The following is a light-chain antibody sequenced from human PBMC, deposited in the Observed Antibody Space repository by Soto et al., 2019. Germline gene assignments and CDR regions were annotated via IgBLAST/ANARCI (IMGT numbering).Light chain of an antibody. J-gene: IGLJ3*02. CDR2: KDS. Sequence: SYELTQPPSVSVSPGQTARITCSGNALPKQYAYWYQQKPGQAPVLVIYKDSERPSGIPERFSGSSSGTTVTLTISGVQAEDEADYYRQSADSSGTYCVFGGGIKLTVL. V-gene: IGLV3-25*02. CDR1: ALPKQY. CDR3: QSADSSGTYCV.